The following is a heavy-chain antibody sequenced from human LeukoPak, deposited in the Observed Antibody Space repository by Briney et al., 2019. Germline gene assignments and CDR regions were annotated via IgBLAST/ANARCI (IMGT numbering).Heavy chain of an antibody. J-gene: IGHJ4*02. CDR2: SNDSGGA. D-gene: IGHD1/OR15-1a*01. CDR1: GGSFSDYY. V-gene: IGHV4-34*01. CDR3: ARVSNEHISFDY. Sequence: SETLSLTCAVYGGSFSDYYWTWIRQPPGKGLEWIGESNDSGGAHYNPSLKSRVTISVDTSKNQFSLRLTSVTAADTAVYYCARVSNEHISFDYWGQGTLVTVSS.